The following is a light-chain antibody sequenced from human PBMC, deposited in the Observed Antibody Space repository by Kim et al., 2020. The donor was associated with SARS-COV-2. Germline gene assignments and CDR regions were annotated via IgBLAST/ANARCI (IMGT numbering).Light chain of an antibody. CDR3: QSSDSSNLNWV. CDR2: EDN. Sequence: NFMLTQPHSVSESPGKTVTISCTGSSGSIASNYVQWYQQRPGSAPTTVIYEDNQRPSGVPDRFSGSIDSSSNSASLAISGLKTEDEADYYCQSSDSSNLNWVFGGGTQLTVL. V-gene: IGLV6-57*02. CDR1: SGSIASNY. J-gene: IGLJ3*02.